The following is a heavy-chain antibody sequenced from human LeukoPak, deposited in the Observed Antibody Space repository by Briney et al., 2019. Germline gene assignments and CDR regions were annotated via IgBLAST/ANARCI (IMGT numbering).Heavy chain of an antibody. CDR1: GLTSSDNA. V-gene: IGHV3-72*01. CDR2: TRNKANSYST. Sequence: SGGSLRLSCAASGLTSSDNAMDWARQAPGKGREWVGRTRNKANSYSTEYAASVKGRFTISRDDSKNSLYLQMNSLKTEDTAVYYCVSLYDFWSGYYWGQGTLVTVSS. CDR3: VSLYDFWSGYY. D-gene: IGHD3-3*01. J-gene: IGHJ4*02.